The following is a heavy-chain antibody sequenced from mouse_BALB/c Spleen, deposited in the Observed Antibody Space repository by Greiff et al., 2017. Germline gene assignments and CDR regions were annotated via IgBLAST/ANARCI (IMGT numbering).Heavy chain of an antibody. Sequence: QVQLQQPGAELVKPGASVKLSCKASGYTFTSYWMHWVKQRPGQGLEWIGEINPSNGRTNYTEKFKSKATLTVDKSSSTAYMQLSSLTSEDSAVYYCARMNYGSSYFDYWGQGTTLTVSS. CDR3: ARMNYGSSYFDY. D-gene: IGHD1-1*01. CDR1: GYTFTSYW. CDR2: INPSNGRT. V-gene: IGHV1S81*02. J-gene: IGHJ2*01.